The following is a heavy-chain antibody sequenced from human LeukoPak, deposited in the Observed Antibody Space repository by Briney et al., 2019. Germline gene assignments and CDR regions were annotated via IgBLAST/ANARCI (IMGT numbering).Heavy chain of an antibody. V-gene: IGHV3-21*01. CDR1: GFTFSSFS. CDR3: ASQLPAAPFDY. D-gene: IGHD2-2*01. Sequence: GGSLRLSCAASGFTFSSFSMNWVRQAPGKGLERVSSISSDSNYMYYADSVKGRFTISRDNARNSLYLHMNSLRDEDTAFYYCASQLPAAPFDYWGQGTLVTVSS. CDR2: ISSDSNYM. J-gene: IGHJ4*02.